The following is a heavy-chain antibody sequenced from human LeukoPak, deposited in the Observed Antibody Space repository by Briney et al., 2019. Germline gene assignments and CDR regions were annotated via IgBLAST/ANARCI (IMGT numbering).Heavy chain of an antibody. CDR3: ARASVRGVDAFDI. J-gene: IGHJ3*02. CDR2: IKQDGSEK. Sequence: PGGSLRLSCAASGFSFSNYWMSWVRQAPGKGLEWVANIKQDGSEKYYVDSVKGRFTISRDNAKNSLYLQMNSLRVEDTAVYYCARASVRGVDAFDIWGQGTMVTVSS. D-gene: IGHD3-10*01. V-gene: IGHV3-7*01. CDR1: GFSFSNYW.